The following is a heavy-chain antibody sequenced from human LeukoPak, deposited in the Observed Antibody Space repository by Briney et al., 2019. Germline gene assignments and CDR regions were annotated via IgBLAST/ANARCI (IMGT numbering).Heavy chain of an antibody. CDR1: GGTFSTYT. CDR2: IITIFGAA. CDR3: AGDPDS. V-gene: IGHV1-69*13. J-gene: IGHJ4*02. Sequence: GASVKVSCKASGGTFSTYTFSWVRQAPGQGLEWIGRIITIFGAANYAQKFQGRVTISADESTGTVYMELRSLRSEDTAVYYCAGDPDSWGQGTLVTVSP.